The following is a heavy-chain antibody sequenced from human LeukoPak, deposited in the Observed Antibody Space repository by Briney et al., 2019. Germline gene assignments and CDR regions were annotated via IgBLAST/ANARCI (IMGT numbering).Heavy chain of an antibody. J-gene: IGHJ4*02. CDR1: GFTFSSYA. Sequence: GGSLRLSCAASGFTFSSYAMSWVRQAPGKGLEWVSVVYSGGSTYYADSVKGRFTISRDNSKNTLYLQMNSLRAEDTAVYYCASAAVAGQFDYWGQGTLVIVSS. CDR3: ASAAVAGQFDY. V-gene: IGHV3-53*01. CDR2: VYSGGST. D-gene: IGHD6-19*01.